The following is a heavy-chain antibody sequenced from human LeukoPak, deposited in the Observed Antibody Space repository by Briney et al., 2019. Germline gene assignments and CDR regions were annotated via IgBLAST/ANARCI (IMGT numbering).Heavy chain of an antibody. V-gene: IGHV4-59*01. J-gene: IGHJ3*02. Sequence: SETLSLTCTVSGGSISSYYWSWIRQPPGKGLEWIGYIYYSGSTNYNPSLKSRVTISVDTSKNQFSLKLSSVTAADTAAYYCARDRRIYDIWGQGTMVTVSS. CDR2: IYYSGST. CDR3: ARDRRIYDI. CDR1: GGSISSYY. D-gene: IGHD2/OR15-2a*01.